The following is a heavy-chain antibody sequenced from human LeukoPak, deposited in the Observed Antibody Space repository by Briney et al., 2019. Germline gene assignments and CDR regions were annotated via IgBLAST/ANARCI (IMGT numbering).Heavy chain of an antibody. CDR3: ARDILDVGATHYFDY. J-gene: IGHJ4*02. V-gene: IGHV4-59*01. D-gene: IGHD1-26*01. CDR2: IHSSGSA. CDR1: GASITTYY. Sequence: KSSETLSLTCTASGASITTYYWSWIRQPPGKGLEYIGQIHSSGSANYNPSLKSRVAMSLDASKNQFSLTVSSVTAADTAIYYCARDILDVGATHYFDYWGQGSLLTVSS.